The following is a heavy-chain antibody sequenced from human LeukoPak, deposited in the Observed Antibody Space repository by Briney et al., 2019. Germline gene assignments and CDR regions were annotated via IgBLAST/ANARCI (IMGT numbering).Heavy chain of an antibody. V-gene: IGHV3-21*04. Sequence: GGSLRLSCAASGFIFDDYGMSWVRQAPGKGLEWVSCISSSGTSIYYTDSVKGRFTISRDNAKKSLHLQMNSLRTEDTALYYCAKDIRSYYYGSGSNYMDVWGKGTTVTVSS. D-gene: IGHD3-10*01. CDR3: AKDIRSYYYGSGSNYMDV. CDR1: GFIFDDYG. CDR2: ISSSGTSI. J-gene: IGHJ6*03.